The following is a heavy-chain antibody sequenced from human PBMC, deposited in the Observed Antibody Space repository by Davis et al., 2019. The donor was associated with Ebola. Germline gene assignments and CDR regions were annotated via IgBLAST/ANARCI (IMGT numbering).Heavy chain of an antibody. CDR2: VSSNGGTT. V-gene: IGHV3-64D*06. J-gene: IGHJ4*02. D-gene: IGHD3-10*01. Sequence: GGSLRLSCSASGFTFSDYAMYWVRQAPGKGLEYVSAVSSNGGTTYYADSVKGRFTISRGNSKNTLFLQMSRLRTEDTAVYYCVKDRRWFDFSFVLAYWGQGVLVTVSS. CDR3: VKDRRWFDFSFVLAY. CDR1: GFTFSDYA.